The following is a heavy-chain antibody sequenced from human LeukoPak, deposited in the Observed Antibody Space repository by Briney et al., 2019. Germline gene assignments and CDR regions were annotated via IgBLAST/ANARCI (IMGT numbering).Heavy chain of an antibody. D-gene: IGHD6-19*01. CDR1: AGSFSGYY. CDR2: INHSGST. J-gene: IGHJ4*02. V-gene: IGHV4-34*01. CDR3: ARERSGLYPFDY. Sequence: SETLSLTCAVYAGSFSGYYWSWIRPPPGQGPEWIGKINHSGSTNYNPSLKSRVTISVDTSKNQFSPKLSSVTAADTAVYYCARERSGLYPFDYWGQGTLVTVSS.